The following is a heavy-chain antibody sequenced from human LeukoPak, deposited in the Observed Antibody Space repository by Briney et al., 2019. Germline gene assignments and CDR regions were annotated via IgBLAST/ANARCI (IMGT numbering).Heavy chain of an antibody. J-gene: IGHJ5*02. CDR1: GGSISSYY. CDR3: ASDFITGTRDWFDP. V-gene: IGHV4-59*01. CDR2: IYYSGST. Sequence: SETLSLTCTVSGGSISSYYWSWIRQPPGKGLEWIGYIYYSGSTNYNPSLKSRVTISVDTSKNQFSLKLSSVTAADTAVYYCASDFITGTRDWFDPWGQVTLVTVSS. D-gene: IGHD1-20*01.